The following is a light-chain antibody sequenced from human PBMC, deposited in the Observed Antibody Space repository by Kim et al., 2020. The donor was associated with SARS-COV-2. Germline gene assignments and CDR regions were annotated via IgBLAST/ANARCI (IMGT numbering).Light chain of an antibody. CDR2: RNN. Sequence: RQTATLSCTGNSNNVGNQRPAWRQQHQGHPPKLLAYRNNNRPSGNSERLSASRSGNTASLTITGLQPEDEAVYYCSAWDSSLSAWVFGGGTQLTVL. CDR3: SAWDSSLSAWV. J-gene: IGLJ3*02. V-gene: IGLV10-54*01. CDR1: SNNVGNQR.